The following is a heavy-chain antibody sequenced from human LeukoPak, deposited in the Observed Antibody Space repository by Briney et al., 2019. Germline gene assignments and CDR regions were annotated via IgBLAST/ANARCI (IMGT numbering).Heavy chain of an antibody. CDR1: GYSFTSYW. V-gene: IGHV5-51*01. CDR3: ARAPDYGGNPYYFDY. D-gene: IGHD4-23*01. CDR2: IYPGDSDT. J-gene: IGHJ4*02. Sequence: VESLKISCKGSGYSFTSYWIGWVRQMPGKGLEWMGIIYPGDSDTRYSPSFQGQVTISADKSISTAYLQWSSLKASDTAMYYCARAPDYGGNPYYFDYWGQGTLVTVSS.